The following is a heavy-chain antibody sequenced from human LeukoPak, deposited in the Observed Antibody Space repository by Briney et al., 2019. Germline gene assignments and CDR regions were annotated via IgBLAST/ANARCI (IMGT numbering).Heavy chain of an antibody. CDR1: GFTFSSYA. Sequence: HPGGSLRLSCAASGFTFSSYAMSWVRQAPGKGLEWVSAISGSGGSTYYADSVKGRFTISRDNSKNTLYPQMNSLRAEDTAVYYCAKTKPGDYYDSSGYYFNYWGQGTLVTVSS. CDR2: ISGSGGST. CDR3: AKTKPGDYYDSSGYYFNY. V-gene: IGHV3-23*01. J-gene: IGHJ4*02. D-gene: IGHD3-22*01.